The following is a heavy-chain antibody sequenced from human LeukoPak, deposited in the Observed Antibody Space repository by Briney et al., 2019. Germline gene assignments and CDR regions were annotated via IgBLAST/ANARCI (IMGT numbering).Heavy chain of an antibody. CDR3: AKSSGDSYFDY. Sequence: PGGSLRLSCAASGFTFDDYAMHWVRQAPGKGLEWVSGISWNSGSIGYAESVKGRFTISRDNAKNSLYLQMNSLRGEDTAFYYCAKSSGDSYFDYWGQGTLVTVSS. CDR1: GFTFDDYA. D-gene: IGHD3-10*01. V-gene: IGHV3-9*01. J-gene: IGHJ4*02. CDR2: ISWNSGSI.